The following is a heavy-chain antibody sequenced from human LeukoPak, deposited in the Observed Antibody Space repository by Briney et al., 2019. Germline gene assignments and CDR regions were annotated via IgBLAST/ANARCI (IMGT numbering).Heavy chain of an antibody. CDR3: PKGTLKATIFGVVPFSYYGMDV. V-gene: IGHV3-23*01. J-gene: IGHJ6*02. D-gene: IGHD3-3*01. CDR1: GFTSSSYA. CDR2: ISGSVSST. Sequence: GRSLRLSCAASGFTSSSYAMCSVRQPPRKALQRVSAISGSVSSTYYADSVKGRFTISRDNSKNTLYLPMNRLRAEDTAVYYSPKGTLKATIFGVVPFSYYGMDVWGQGTTVTVSS.